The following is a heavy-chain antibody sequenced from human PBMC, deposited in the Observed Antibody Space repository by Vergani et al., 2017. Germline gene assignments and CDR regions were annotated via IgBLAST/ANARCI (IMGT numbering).Heavy chain of an antibody. J-gene: IGHJ3*02. V-gene: IGHV4-61*02. CDR2: IHTNGVI. D-gene: IGHD3-16*01. Sequence: QLQLQESDPGLVKPSETLSLTCTVSGGSFNSGSYYWSWLRQPAGKRLEWIGRIHTNGVIHYNPSLNSRATISVDTSRNQISLKLTSVTATDTAIYFCARGNPYVDFDIWGQGTMITVSS. CDR1: GGSFNSGSYY. CDR3: ARGNPYVDFDI.